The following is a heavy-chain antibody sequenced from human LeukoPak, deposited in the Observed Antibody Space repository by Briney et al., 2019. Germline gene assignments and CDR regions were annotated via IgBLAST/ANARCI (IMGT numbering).Heavy chain of an antibody. D-gene: IGHD2-2*01. CDR3: AKDQSPGYCSSTSCFPPPSIDY. Sequence: GGSLRLSCADSAFTFDDYAMHWVRQAPGKGLEWVSLISWDGGSTYYADSVKGRFTISRDNSKNSLYLQMNSLRAEDTALYYCAKDQSPGYCSSTSCFPPPSIDYWGQGTLVTVSS. CDR2: ISWDGGST. V-gene: IGHV3-43D*03. CDR1: AFTFDDYA. J-gene: IGHJ4*02.